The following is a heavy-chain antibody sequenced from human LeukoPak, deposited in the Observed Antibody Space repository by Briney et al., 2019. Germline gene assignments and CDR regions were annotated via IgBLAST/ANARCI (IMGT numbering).Heavy chain of an antibody. CDR3: ARGAVVNGMDV. CDR1: GASISSNNL. D-gene: IGHD3-16*02. Sequence: PSETLSLTCAVSGASISSNNLWSWVRQSPARGLEWIGEIYHTGITNYMPSLKRRVTISVDKSKNQFSLKLTSVTAADTAVYYCARGAVVNGMDVWGQGTTVTVSS. J-gene: IGHJ6*02. V-gene: IGHV4-4*02. CDR2: IYHTGIT.